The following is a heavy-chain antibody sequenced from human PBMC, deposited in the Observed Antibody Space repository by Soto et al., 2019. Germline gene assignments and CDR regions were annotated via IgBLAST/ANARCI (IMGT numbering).Heavy chain of an antibody. D-gene: IGHD1-26*01. CDR3: ARVGVRGSSTPYYYYGMDV. V-gene: IGHV4-39*01. J-gene: IGHJ6*02. Sequence: NPSETLSLTCTVSGGSISSSSYYWGWIRQPPGKGLEWIGNVYYGGSTYYNPSLKSRVTISVDTSKNQFSLKLSSVTAADTAVYYCARVGVRGSSTPYYYYGMDVWGQGTTVTVSS. CDR2: VYYGGST. CDR1: GGSISSSSYY.